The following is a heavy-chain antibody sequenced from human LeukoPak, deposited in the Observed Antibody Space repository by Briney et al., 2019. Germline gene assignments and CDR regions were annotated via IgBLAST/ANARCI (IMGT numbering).Heavy chain of an antibody. CDR1: GGSISSSSYY. CDR2: IYYSGST. V-gene: IGHV4-39*02. J-gene: IGHJ3*02. D-gene: IGHD1-26*01. Sequence: PSETLSLTCTVSGGSISSSSYYWGWIRQPPGKGLEWIGSIYYSGSTYYNPSLKSRVTISVDTSKNQFSLKLSSVTAADTAVYYCAREPPADSGSNDAFDIWGQGTMVTVSS. CDR3: AREPPADSGSNDAFDI.